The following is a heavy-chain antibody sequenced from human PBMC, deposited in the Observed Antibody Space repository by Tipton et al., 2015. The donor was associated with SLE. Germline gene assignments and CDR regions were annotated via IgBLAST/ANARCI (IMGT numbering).Heavy chain of an antibody. V-gene: IGHV4-59*01. CDR2: IYYSGST. J-gene: IGHJ4*02. CDR3: ARWAGPPVNFDY. CDR1: GGSISSYY. Sequence: LRLSCTVSGGSISSYYWSWIRQPPGKGLEWIGYIYYSGSTNYNPSLKSRFTISVDTSKNQFSLKLSSVTAADTAVYYCARWAGPPVNFDYWGQGTLVTVPS.